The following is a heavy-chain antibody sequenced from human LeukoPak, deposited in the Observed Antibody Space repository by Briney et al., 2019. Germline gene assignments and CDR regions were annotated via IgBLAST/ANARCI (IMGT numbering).Heavy chain of an antibody. Sequence: GESLKISCKGSGYSFTNYWIGWVRQMPGKGLEWMGIIYPGDSDTRYSPSFQAQVTISADKSISTAYLQWSSLKASDTAMYYCARQSWGPEGFDAFDIWGQGTMVTVSS. J-gene: IGHJ3*02. CDR2: IYPGDSDT. D-gene: IGHD6-13*01. CDR3: ARQSWGPEGFDAFDI. CDR1: GYSFTNYW. V-gene: IGHV5-51*01.